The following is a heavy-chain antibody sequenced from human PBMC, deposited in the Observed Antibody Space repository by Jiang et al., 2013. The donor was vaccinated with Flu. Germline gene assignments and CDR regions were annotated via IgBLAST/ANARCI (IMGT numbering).Heavy chain of an antibody. J-gene: IGHJ4*02. CDR1: GYSFTSYW. CDR2: VYPGDSDT. D-gene: IGHD5-18*01. CDR3: ARPHDTAMVGFDY. V-gene: IGHV5-51*03. Sequence: VQLVESGAEVKKPGESLKISCKGSGYSFTSYWIGWVRQVPGKGLEWVGIVYPGDSDTRYSPSFQGQVTVSADKSISTAYLQWNSLKASDTAMYYCARPHDTAMVGFDYWGQGTLVTVSS.